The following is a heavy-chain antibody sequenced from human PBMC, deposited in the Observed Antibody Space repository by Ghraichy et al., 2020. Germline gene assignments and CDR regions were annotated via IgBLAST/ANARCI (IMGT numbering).Heavy chain of an antibody. Sequence: SRTLSLTCTVSGGSISSGSYYWSWIRQPAGKGLEWIGRIYTSGSTNYNPSLKSRVTISVDTSKNQFSLKLSSVTAADTAVYYCASFRYGTTYDYWGQGTLVTVSS. CDR3: ASFRYGTTYDY. CDR1: GGSISSGSYY. CDR2: IYTSGST. J-gene: IGHJ4*02. V-gene: IGHV4-61*02. D-gene: IGHD1-14*01.